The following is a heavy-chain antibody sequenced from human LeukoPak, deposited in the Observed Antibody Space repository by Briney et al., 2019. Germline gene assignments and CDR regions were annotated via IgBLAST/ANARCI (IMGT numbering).Heavy chain of an antibody. CDR3: ARGSTAAAPGWVY. D-gene: IGHD6-19*01. J-gene: IGHJ4*01. CDR2: VSGHGDTT. V-gene: IGHV3-23*01. CDR1: GFSFTDYA. Sequence: GGSLRLSCAASGFSFTDYAMSWARQPPGKGLEWVSAVSGHGDTTDYVDSVKGRFTISRDNSRNTVHLQIDSLRIEDTDVYYCARGSTAAAPGWVYWGHGTLVTVSS.